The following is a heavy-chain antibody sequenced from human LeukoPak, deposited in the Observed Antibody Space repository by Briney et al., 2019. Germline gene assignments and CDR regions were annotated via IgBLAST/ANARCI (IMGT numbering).Heavy chain of an antibody. Sequence: SETLSLTCTVSGGSISTSNYYWGWIRQPPGRGLEWIGYIYYSGSTNYNPSLKRRVTISVDTSKNQFSLKLSSVTAADTAVYYCARDNYDSGFDYWGQGTLVTVSS. CDR1: GGSISTSNYY. CDR3: ARDNYDSGFDY. J-gene: IGHJ4*02. CDR2: IYYSGST. V-gene: IGHV4-61*05. D-gene: IGHD3-22*01.